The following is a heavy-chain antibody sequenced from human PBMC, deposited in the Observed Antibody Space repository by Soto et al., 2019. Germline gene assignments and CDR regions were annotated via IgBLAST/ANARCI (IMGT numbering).Heavy chain of an antibody. V-gene: IGHV1-18*04. CDR2: ISSYNSYNGDT. CDR3: ARSELEGGEVGYYGMDV. J-gene: IGHJ6*02. CDR1: GYTFSNYA. D-gene: IGHD3-16*01. Sequence: QVQLVQSGADLKKPGASVQVSCKTSGYTFSNYAINWVRQAPGQGLEWMGWISSYNSYNGDTKYARMLQDRLTMTTDTSTATAYMELRSLRSDDTAVYYCARSELEGGEVGYYGMDVWGQGTTVTVSS.